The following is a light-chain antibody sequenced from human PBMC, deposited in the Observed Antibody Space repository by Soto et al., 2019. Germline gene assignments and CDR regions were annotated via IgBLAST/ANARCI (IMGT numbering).Light chain of an antibody. Sequence: QSVLTQPPSVSGAPGQRVTISCTGSSSNIGAGYDVHWYQQLPGTAPKLLIYGNSNRPSGVPDRFSGSKSGTPASLAITGLRAEDEADYYCQSYDSSLSGWVFGGGATLTVL. J-gene: IGLJ3*02. CDR3: QSYDSSLSGWV. CDR1: SSNIGAGYD. CDR2: GNS. V-gene: IGLV1-40*01.